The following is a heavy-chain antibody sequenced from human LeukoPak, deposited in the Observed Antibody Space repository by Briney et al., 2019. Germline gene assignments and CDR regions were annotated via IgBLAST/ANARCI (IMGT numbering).Heavy chain of an antibody. D-gene: IGHD4-17*01. Sequence: ASVKVSCKASGYTFTGYYMHWVRQAPGQGLEWMGWINPNSGGTNYAQKFQGRVTMTRDTSVSTAYMELSNLRSDDTAVYYCARGTTVTTPFDYWGQGTLVTVSS. CDR2: INPNSGGT. CDR1: GYTFTGYY. V-gene: IGHV1-2*02. J-gene: IGHJ4*02. CDR3: ARGTTVTTPFDY.